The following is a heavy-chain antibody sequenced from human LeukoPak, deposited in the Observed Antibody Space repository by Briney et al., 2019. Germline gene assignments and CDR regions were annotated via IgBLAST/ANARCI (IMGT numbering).Heavy chain of an antibody. CDR1: GFTFSNAW. V-gene: IGHV3-15*01. CDR2: IKSKTDGGTT. D-gene: IGHD3-10*01. CDR3: TTDLRWGYYGSGSYSSFLDY. J-gene: IGHJ4*02. Sequence: PGGSLRLSCAASGFTFSNAWMSWVRQAPGKGLEWVGRIKSKTDGGTTDYAAPVKGRFTISRDDSKNTLYLQMNSLKTEDTAVYYCTTDLRWGYYGSGSYSSFLDYWGQGTLVTVSS.